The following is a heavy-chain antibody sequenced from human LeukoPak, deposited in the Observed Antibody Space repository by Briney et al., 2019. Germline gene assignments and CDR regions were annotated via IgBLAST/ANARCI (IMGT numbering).Heavy chain of an antibody. J-gene: IGHJ6*02. Sequence: GGSLRLSCAASGFTFSNAWMSWVRQAPGQGLEWIGRIKSKTDGETTEYAAPVKGRFTISRDDSKNTLYLQTNSLKTEDTAVYYCTTLRLALAYGVDVWGQGTTVTVSS. V-gene: IGHV3-15*01. D-gene: IGHD5/OR15-5a*01. CDR1: GFTFSNAW. CDR2: IKSKTDGETT. CDR3: TTLRLALAYGVDV.